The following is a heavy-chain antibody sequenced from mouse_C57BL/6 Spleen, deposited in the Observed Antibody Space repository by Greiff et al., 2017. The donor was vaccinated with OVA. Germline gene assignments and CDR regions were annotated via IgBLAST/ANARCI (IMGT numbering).Heavy chain of an antibody. CDR2: IHPSDSDT. J-gene: IGHJ2*01. CDR3: AMGVVTTEGLFDY. D-gene: IGHD2-2*01. CDR1: GYTFTSYW. Sequence: QVQLQQPGAELVKPGASVKESCKASGYTFTSYWMHWVKQRPGQGLEWIGRIHPSDSDTNYNQKFKGKATLTVDKSSSTAYMQLSSLTSEDSAVYYCAMGVVTTEGLFDYWGQGTTLTVSS. V-gene: IGHV1-74*01.